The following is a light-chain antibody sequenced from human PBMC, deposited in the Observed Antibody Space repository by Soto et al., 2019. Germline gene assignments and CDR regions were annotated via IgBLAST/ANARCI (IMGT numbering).Light chain of an antibody. CDR3: QQRSNWPPEVT. CDR2: DAS. CDR1: QSVSSY. J-gene: IGKJ4*01. Sequence: EIVLTQSPATLSLSPGERATLSCRASQSVSSYLAWYQQKPGQAPRLLIYDASNRATGIPARFSGSGSGTDFTLTISSLEPEDFAVYYCQQRSNWPPEVTFGGGSRWRSN. V-gene: IGKV3-11*01.